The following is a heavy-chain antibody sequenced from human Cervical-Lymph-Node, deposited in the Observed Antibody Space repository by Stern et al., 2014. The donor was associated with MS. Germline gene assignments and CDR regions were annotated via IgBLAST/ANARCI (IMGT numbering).Heavy chain of an antibody. Sequence: QVQLQQWGAGLLRPSETLSLTCAVQGASFSDNYWSWIRQTPGKGLEWIGEIHSSGGTHYHPSLMSRATLSVDPSRNQFSLKLSSLTAADTAMYYCARERKVERSSRLLVSFDVWGQGTLVTVSS. CDR1: GASFSDNY. D-gene: IGHD1-1*01. V-gene: IGHV4-34*01. J-gene: IGHJ3*01. CDR2: IHSSGGT. CDR3: ARERKVERSSRLLVSFDV.